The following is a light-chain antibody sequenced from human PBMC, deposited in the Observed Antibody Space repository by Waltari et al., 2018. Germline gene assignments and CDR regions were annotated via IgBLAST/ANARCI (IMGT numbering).Light chain of an antibody. Sequence: QSALTQPPSASGSPGQSVTISCTGTSSDVGGYNYVSWYQQHPGKAPKLMIYEVSKRPSGVPDRFSGSKSGSTASLTVSGLQAEDEADYYCSSYAGSNNFVCGTGTKVTVL. J-gene: IGLJ1*01. CDR3: SSYAGSNNFV. CDR2: EVS. CDR1: SSDVGGYNY. V-gene: IGLV2-8*01.